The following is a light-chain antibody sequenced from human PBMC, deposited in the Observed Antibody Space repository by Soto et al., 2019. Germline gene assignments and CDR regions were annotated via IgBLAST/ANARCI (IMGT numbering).Light chain of an antibody. CDR1: QSVRSSY. Sequence: EIVLTQSPGTLSLSLGGRATRSCRSSQSVRSSYLAWCQQRPGQAPRLLIFGASFRATGIADRFRGSESGTDITLTISRLEPEDFAVYYCQHYGSPLTFVGGTKVEIK. J-gene: IGKJ4*01. V-gene: IGKV3-20*01. CDR3: QHYGSPLT. CDR2: GAS.